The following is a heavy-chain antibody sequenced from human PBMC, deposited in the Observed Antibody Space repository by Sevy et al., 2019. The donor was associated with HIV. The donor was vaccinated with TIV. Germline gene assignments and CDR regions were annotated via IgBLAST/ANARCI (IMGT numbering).Heavy chain of an antibody. CDR2: ISGSGGST. Sequence: GGSLRLSCAASGFTFSRYAMNWLRQAPGKGLEWVSTISGSGGSTYYADSVKGRFTISRDNSKNTLYLQMNSLRAEDTAVYYCAKGLIAAAGTWDYWGQGTLVTVSS. D-gene: IGHD6-13*01. CDR1: GFTFSRYA. V-gene: IGHV3-23*01. J-gene: IGHJ4*02. CDR3: AKGLIAAAGTWDY.